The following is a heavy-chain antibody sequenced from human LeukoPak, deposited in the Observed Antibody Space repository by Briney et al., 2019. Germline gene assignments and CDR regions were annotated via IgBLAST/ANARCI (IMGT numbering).Heavy chain of an antibody. CDR3: ARDLTYSSSWYQVVDNWFDP. CDR1: GFTFSSYS. J-gene: IGHJ5*02. CDR2: ISSSSSTI. V-gene: IGHV3-48*02. D-gene: IGHD6-13*01. Sequence: PGGSLRLSCAASGFTFSSYSMNWVRQAPGKGLEWVSYISSSSSTIYYADSVKGRFTISRDNAKSSLYLQMNSLRDEDTAVYYCARDLTYSSSWYQVVDNWFDPWGQGTLVTVSS.